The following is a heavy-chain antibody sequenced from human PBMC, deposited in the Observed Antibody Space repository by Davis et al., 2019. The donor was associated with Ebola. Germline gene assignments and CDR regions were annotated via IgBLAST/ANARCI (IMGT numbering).Heavy chain of an antibody. J-gene: IGHJ4*02. D-gene: IGHD1-26*01. V-gene: IGHV3-7*01. CDR3: ASVVVGATIH. CDR1: GFTFSSYW. Sequence: ESLKTPCAASGFTFSSYWMSWVRQAPGKGLEWVANIKQDGSEKYYVDSVKGRFTISRDNAKNSLYLQMNSLRAEDTAVYYCASVVVGATIHWGQGTLVTVSS. CDR2: IKQDGSEK.